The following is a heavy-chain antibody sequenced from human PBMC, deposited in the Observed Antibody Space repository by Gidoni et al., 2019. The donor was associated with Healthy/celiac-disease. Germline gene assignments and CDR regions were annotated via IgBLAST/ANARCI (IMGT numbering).Heavy chain of an antibody. CDR2: INPRGGNT. J-gene: IGHJ6*02. V-gene: IGHV1-46*01. Sequence: QVQLVQSGAEVKKPGASVKVSCKASGYTFTSYYMHWVRQAPGQGLEWLGIINPRGGNTSYAERFQGKVTMTREMSTSTVNMELRSLRYEDTAVDYGAGQQQRVARSRGAGNYYYGMDVWGQGTTVTVSS. D-gene: IGHD6-13*01. CDR3: AGQQQRVARSRGAGNYYYGMDV. CDR1: GYTFTSYY.